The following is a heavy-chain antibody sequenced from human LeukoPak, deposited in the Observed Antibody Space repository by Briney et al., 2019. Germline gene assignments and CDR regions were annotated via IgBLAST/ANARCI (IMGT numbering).Heavy chain of an antibody. CDR1: GGSISSSSYY. Sequence: SETLSLTCSVSGGSISSSSYYWGWIRQPPGKGLEWIGSIYYSGSTNYNPSLKSRVTISVDTSKNQFSLKLSSVTAADTAVYYCARERLGGAAGGFDYWGQGTLVTVSS. V-gene: IGHV4-39*07. J-gene: IGHJ4*02. CDR3: ARERLGGAAGGFDY. CDR2: IYYSGST. D-gene: IGHD1-26*01.